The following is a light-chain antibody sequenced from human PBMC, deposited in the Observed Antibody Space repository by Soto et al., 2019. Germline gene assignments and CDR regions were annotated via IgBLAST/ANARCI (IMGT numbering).Light chain of an antibody. Sequence: EFLFTQSPGTLSLFPGGTATPPCRALHNILPTYLAWYQKHPGRAPRLLTYSDSRRATGVPDRFSGGGSGTDFTLNISRLEPGYSATYSCHQFGSPITTSAQGTRLEIK. CDR3: HQFGSPITT. V-gene: IGKV3-20*01. CDR1: HNILPTY. CDR2: SDS. J-gene: IGKJ5*01.